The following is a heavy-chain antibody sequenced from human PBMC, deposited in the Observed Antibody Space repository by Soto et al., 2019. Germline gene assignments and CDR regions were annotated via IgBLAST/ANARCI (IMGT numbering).Heavy chain of an antibody. V-gene: IGHV3-23*01. D-gene: IGHD5-18*01. J-gene: IGHJ6*02. Sequence: VGSLRLSCAASGFTFSSYAMSWVRQAPGKGLEWVSAISGSGGSTYYADSVKGRFTISRDNSKNTLYLQMNSLRAEDTAVYYCAKRRDSYATYYYYYGMDVWGQGTTVTVSS. CDR2: ISGSGGST. CDR3: AKRRDSYATYYYYYGMDV. CDR1: GFTFSSYA.